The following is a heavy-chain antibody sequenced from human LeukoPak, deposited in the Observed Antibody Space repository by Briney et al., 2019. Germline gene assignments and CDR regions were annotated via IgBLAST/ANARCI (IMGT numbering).Heavy chain of an antibody. V-gene: IGHV1-8*01. CDR2: MNPNSGNT. Sequence: AASVKVSCKASGYTFTSYDINWVRQATGQGLEWMGWMNPNSGNTGYAQKFQGRVTMTRNTSISTAYMELSSLRSEDTAVYYCASLSAPRIAARPGDYWGQGTLVTVSS. CDR3: ASLSAPRIAARPGDY. J-gene: IGHJ4*02. CDR1: GYTFTSYD. D-gene: IGHD6-6*01.